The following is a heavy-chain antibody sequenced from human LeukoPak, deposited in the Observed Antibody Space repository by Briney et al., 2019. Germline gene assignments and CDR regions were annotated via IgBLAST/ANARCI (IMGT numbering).Heavy chain of an antibody. J-gene: IGHJ4*02. V-gene: IGHV3-21*01. CDR3: AREWGQLGELDY. CDR2: ISSSSSYI. Sequence: GGSLRLSCAASGFTFSSYSMNWVRQAPGKGLEWVSSISSSSSYIYCADSVKGRFTISRDNAKNSLYLQMNSLRAEDTAVYYCAREWGQLGELDYWGQGTLVTVSS. D-gene: IGHD3-16*01. CDR1: GFTFSSYS.